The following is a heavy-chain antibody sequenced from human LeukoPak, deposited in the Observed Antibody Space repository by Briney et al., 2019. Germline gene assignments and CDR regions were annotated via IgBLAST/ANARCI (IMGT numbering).Heavy chain of an antibody. V-gene: IGHV3-30*03. CDR1: GFTFSSYG. J-gene: IGHJ3*02. CDR3: ARCDSSGYSLLCAFDI. D-gene: IGHD3-22*01. CDR2: ISYDGSNK. Sequence: SGRSLRLSCAASGFTFSSYGMHWVRQAPGKGLEWVAVISYDGSNKYYADSVKGRFTISRDNSKNTPYLQMNSLRAEDTAVYYCARCDSSGYSLLCAFDIWGQGTMVTVSS.